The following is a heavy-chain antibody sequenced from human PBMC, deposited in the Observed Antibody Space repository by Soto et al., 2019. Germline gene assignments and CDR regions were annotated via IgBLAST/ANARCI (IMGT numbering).Heavy chain of an antibody. J-gene: IGHJ6*02. CDR3: ACSSVYGMDV. D-gene: IGHD3-10*01. CDR1: GGSISSGYYY. CDR2: IYYSGNT. Sequence: SETLTLTCSDSGGSISSGYYYWSWIRQPPGKGLEWIGNIYYSGNTYYNPSLKSRLIISIDTFKNQFSLKVGSVTAADTAVYYCACSSVYGMDVWGQGTTVTVSS. V-gene: IGHV4-30-4*01.